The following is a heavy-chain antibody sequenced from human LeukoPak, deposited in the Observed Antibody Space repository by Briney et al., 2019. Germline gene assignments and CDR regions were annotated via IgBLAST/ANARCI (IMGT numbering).Heavy chain of an antibody. CDR1: GGSISPYH. Sequence: SETLSLTCTVFGGSISPYHWSWVRQPPGKGLEWIGYVSYNGNTDYNPSLKSRLIISIDTSKNQFSLRLRSVTAADTAVYYCARENDRYGRIDYWGQGTQVTVSS. CDR3: ARENDRYGRIDY. CDR2: VSYNGNT. V-gene: IGHV4-59*01. J-gene: IGHJ4*02. D-gene: IGHD5-18*01.